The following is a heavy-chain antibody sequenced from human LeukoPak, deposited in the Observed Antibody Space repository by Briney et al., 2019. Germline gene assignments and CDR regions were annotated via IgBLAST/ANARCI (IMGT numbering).Heavy chain of an antibody. D-gene: IGHD3-10*01. Sequence: SETLSLTCTVSGGSISSDYWSWIRQSPGKGLEWIGYIYYSRSTNYNPSFESRVTISKDTSKNQVSLKLSSVTAADTAVYFCARGYGSGSYSSWGQGTLVIVSS. CDR3: ARGYGSGSYSS. V-gene: IGHV4-59*08. CDR2: IYYSRST. CDR1: GGSISSDY. J-gene: IGHJ4*02.